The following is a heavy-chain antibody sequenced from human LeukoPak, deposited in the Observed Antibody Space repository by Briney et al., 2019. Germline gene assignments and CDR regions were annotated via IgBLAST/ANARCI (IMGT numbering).Heavy chain of an antibody. CDR2: ISPYNGNS. D-gene: IGHD2-15*01. J-gene: IGHJ4*02. Sequence: ASVKVSCKASGYSFINLGINWVRQAPGQGLEWMGWISPYNGNSHYTRKFQGRVTMTTDTSTSTAYMELRSLRADDTAVYYCARSTRKTYGSDGSCFPDYWGQGALVTVSS. V-gene: IGHV1-18*01. CDR3: ARSTRKTYGSDGSCFPDY. CDR1: GYSFINLG.